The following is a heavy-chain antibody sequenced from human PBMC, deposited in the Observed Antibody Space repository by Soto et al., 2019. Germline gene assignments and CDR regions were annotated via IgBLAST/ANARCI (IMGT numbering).Heavy chain of an antibody. CDR3: ARSLPGTYGAFDL. J-gene: IGHJ3*01. V-gene: IGHV3-74*01. CDR2: ISGDGSST. CDR1: EFTFRSYW. Sequence: GGSLRLSCAASEFTFRSYWMHWVRQSPGKGLVWVSRISGDGSSTTYADSVRGRFTISRDNAKNTVYVQMDSLRAEDTAVYYCARSLPGTYGAFDLWGQGTMVTVSS. D-gene: IGHD1-7*01.